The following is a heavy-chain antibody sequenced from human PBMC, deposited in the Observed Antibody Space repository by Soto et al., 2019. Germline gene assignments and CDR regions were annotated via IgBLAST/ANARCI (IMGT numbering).Heavy chain of an antibody. Sequence: QVHLVQSGAEVKKPGSSVRVSCKTSGYTFSNYAISWVRQAPGQGLEWMGWINTGSGYTNYAHDRVTMTKDASTYKAYLEVTSLRSDDTAIYYCARDRVYTGGSDADYCGQGTLVTVSS. J-gene: IGHJ4*02. D-gene: IGHD2-8*02. CDR3: ARDRVYTGGSDADY. CDR2: INTGSGYT. CDR1: GYTFSNYA. V-gene: IGHV1-18*01.